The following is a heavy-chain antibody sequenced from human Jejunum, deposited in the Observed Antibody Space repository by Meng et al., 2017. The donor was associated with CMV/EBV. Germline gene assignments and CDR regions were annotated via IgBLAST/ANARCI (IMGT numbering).Heavy chain of an antibody. V-gene: IGHV4-59*02. CDR3: ASTLYPKAWLNWFDP. D-gene: IGHD2-2*02. CDR1: GGAVSSYY. CDR2: KYYRETA. J-gene: IGHJ5*02. Sequence: VSGGAVSSYYWSWIRQPPGKGLEWIGYKYYRETAHYNPSLKSRVTISVDTSKNLISLRLDSVTAADTAVYYCASTLYPKAWLNWFDPWGQGTLVTVS.